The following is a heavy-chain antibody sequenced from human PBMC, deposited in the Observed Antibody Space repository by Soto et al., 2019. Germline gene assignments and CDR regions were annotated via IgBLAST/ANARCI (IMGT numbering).Heavy chain of an antibody. CDR2: ISGSGGNT. J-gene: IGHJ4*02. D-gene: IGHD3-10*01. CDR3: ARGSGFDY. Sequence: GGSLRLSCAASGFTFSSYAMSWVRQAPGKGLEWVSAISGSGGNTYYADSVKGRFTISRENSRNTLYLQMNSLRAEDTAVYYCARGSGFDYWGQGTLVTVSS. CDR1: GFTFSSYA. V-gene: IGHV3-23*01.